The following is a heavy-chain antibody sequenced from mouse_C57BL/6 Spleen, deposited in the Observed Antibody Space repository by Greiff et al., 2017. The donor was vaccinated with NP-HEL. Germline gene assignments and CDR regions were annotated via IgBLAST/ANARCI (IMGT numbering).Heavy chain of an antibody. CDR3: ARNRKSSSYYAMDY. CDR2: IWSGGST. CDR1: GFSLTSYG. J-gene: IGHJ4*01. V-gene: IGHV2-2*01. Sequence: QVQLKESGPGLVQPSQSLSITCTVSGFSLTSYGVHWVRQSPGKGLEWLGVIWSGGSTDYNAAFISRLSISKDNSKSQVFFKMNSLQADDTAIYYCARNRKSSSYYAMDYWGQGTSVTVSS. D-gene: IGHD1-1*01.